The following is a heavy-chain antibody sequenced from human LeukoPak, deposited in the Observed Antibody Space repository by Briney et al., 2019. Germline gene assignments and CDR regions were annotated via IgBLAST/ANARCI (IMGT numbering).Heavy chain of an antibody. CDR2: INPNSGGT. D-gene: IGHD3-10*01. Sequence: ASVKVSCKASGYIFTGYYMHWVRQAPGQGLEWMGWINPNSGGTNYAQKFQGRVTMTRDTSISTAYMELSRLRSDDTAVYYCARSEAGELLVDYWGQGTLVTVSS. V-gene: IGHV1-2*02. CDR1: GYIFTGYY. CDR3: ARSEAGELLVDY. J-gene: IGHJ4*02.